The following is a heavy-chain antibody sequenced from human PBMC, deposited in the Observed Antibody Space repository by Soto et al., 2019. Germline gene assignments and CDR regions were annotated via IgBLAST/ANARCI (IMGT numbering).Heavy chain of an antibody. J-gene: IGHJ4*02. CDR1: GDSMSSGTYH. Sequence: PSETLSLTCSVSGDSMSSGTYHWDWIRQPPGKGLEWIGTIYYSGNTYYNPSLKSRVMISVDTSKNQFSLNLSSVTAADTAVYYCASGYYDILTGRDTKYYFDYWGQGALVTVSS. CDR3: ASGYYDILTGRDTKYYFDY. CDR2: IYYSGNT. V-gene: IGHV4-39*07. D-gene: IGHD3-9*01.